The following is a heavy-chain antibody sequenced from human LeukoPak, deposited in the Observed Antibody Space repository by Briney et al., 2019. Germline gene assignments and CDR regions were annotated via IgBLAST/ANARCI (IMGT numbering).Heavy chain of an antibody. CDR3: ARRTDYFDY. CDR2: ISYDGSNK. Sequence: GGSLRLSCAASGFTFSSYAMHWVRQAPGKGLEWVAVISYDGSNKYYADSVKGRFTISRDNAKNSLYLQMNSLRAEDTAVYYCARRTDYFDYWGQGTLVTVSS. V-gene: IGHV3-30-3*01. J-gene: IGHJ4*02. CDR1: GFTFSSYA.